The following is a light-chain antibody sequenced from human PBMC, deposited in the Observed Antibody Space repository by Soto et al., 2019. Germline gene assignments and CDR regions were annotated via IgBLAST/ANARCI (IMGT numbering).Light chain of an antibody. CDR2: EVS. CDR1: SSDVGGYNY. Sequence: QSVLTQPASVSGPPGQSITISCTGTSSDVGGYNYVSWYQQHPGKAPKLMIYEVSNRPSGVSNRFSGSKSGNTASLTISGLQAEDEADYYCSSYTSSSTAVVFGGGTKLTVL. J-gene: IGLJ2*01. V-gene: IGLV2-14*01. CDR3: SSYTSSSTAVV.